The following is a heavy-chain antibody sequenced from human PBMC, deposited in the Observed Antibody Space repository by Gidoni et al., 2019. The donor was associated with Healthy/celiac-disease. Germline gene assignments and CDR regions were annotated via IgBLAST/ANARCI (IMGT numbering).Heavy chain of an antibody. CDR1: GRSISRGSYY. D-gene: IGHD2-15*01. V-gene: IGHV4-61*02. J-gene: IGHJ5*02. CDR3: ARAGLGYCSGGSCYREDWFDP. CDR2: IYTSGST. Sequence: QVQLQESGPGLVKPSQTLSLTCTVSGRSISRGSYYWSWIRQPAGKGLEWIGRIYTSGSTNYNPSLKSRVTISVDTSKNQFSLKLSSVTAADTAVYYCARAGLGYCSGGSCYREDWFDPWGQGTLVTVSS.